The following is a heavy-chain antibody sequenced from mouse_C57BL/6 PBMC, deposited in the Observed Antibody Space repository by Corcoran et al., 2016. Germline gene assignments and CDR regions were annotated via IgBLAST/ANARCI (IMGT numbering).Heavy chain of an antibody. V-gene: IGHV1-26*01. CDR3: ARGGLLRLAY. CDR2: INPNNGGT. CDR1: GYTFTDYY. D-gene: IGHD2-3*01. Sequence: EVQLQQSGPELVKPGASVKISCKASGYTFTDYYMNWVKQSHGKSLEWIGDINPNNGGTSYNQKFKGKATLTVDKSSSTAYMELHSLTSEDSAVYYCARGGLLRLAYWGQGTLVTVSA. J-gene: IGHJ3*01.